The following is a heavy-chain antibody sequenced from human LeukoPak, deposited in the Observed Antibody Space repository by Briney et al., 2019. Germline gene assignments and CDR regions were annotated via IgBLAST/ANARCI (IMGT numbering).Heavy chain of an antibody. CDR1: GFTFSSYA. J-gene: IGHJ4*02. Sequence: PGGSLRLSCAASGFTFSSYALSWGPQAPGKGLGWVSAISVSGGSTSSAASVKGRFTISRANSKNTLYLQMNSLRAEDTAVYYCAKDRVQWLFVYWGEGTLVTVSS. CDR2: ISVSGGST. D-gene: IGHD6-19*01. V-gene: IGHV3-23*01. CDR3: AKDRVQWLFVY.